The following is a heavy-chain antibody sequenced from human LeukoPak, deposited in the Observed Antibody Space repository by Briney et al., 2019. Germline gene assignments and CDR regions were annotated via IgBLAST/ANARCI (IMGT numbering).Heavy chain of an antibody. J-gene: IGHJ5*02. CDR2: IIPICGTA. CDR1: GGTFSSYA. D-gene: IGHD4-23*01. Sequence: GASVKVSCKASGGTFSSYAISWVRQAPGQGLEWMGRIIPICGTAKYAQKFQGRVTISTDESTSTAYMELSSLRSEDTAVYYCARDPVQDYGGNSGGFDPWGQGTLVTVSS. CDR3: ARDPVQDYGGNSGGFDP. V-gene: IGHV1-69*05.